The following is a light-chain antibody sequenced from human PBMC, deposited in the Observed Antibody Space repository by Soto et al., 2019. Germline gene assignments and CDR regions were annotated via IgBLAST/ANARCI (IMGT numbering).Light chain of an antibody. J-gene: IGKJ1*01. CDR2: STS. V-gene: IGKV3-20*01. CDR3: QHYDRAPMWT. CDR1: QSVGDTY. Sequence: EIVLTQSPGTLSLSPGERATLSCRASQSVGDTYLAWYQQKPGQAPRLLMYSTSIRATGIPDRFSGSGSGTDFTLTISRLDPEDFAVYYCQHYDRAPMWTFGQGNKVEIK.